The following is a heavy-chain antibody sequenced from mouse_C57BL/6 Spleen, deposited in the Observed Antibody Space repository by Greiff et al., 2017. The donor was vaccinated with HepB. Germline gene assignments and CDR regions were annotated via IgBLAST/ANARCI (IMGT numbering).Heavy chain of an antibody. CDR1: GYAFSSYW. V-gene: IGHV1-80*01. CDR3: ARGGYGSSSAWFAY. J-gene: IGHJ3*01. CDR2: IYPGDGDT. Sequence: QVQLQQSGAELVKPGASVKISCKASGYAFSSYWMNWVKQRPGKGLEWIGQIYPGDGDTNYNGKFKGKATLTADKSSSTAYMQLSSLTSEDSAVYFCARGGYGSSSAWFAYWGQGTLVTVSA. D-gene: IGHD1-1*01.